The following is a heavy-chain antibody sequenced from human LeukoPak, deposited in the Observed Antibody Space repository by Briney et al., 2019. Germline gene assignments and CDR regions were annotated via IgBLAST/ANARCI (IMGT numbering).Heavy chain of an antibody. CDR1: GFTFSGSA. J-gene: IGHJ4*02. Sequence: GGTLRLSSAASGFTFSGSAMHSGRQASGKRLKWVGRIRSKANSYATAYAASVKGRFTISRDDSKNTAYLQMNSLKTEDTAVYYCTSHNKPFDYWGQGTLVTVSS. CDR2: IRSKANSYAT. D-gene: IGHD2/OR15-2a*01. CDR3: TSHNKPFDY. V-gene: IGHV3-73*01.